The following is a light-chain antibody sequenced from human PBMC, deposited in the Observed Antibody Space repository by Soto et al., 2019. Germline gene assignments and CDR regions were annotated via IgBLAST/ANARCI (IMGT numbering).Light chain of an antibody. Sequence: EIVMTQSPATLSVSPGERAALSCRASQSVSTNLAWYQQKPGQAPRLLIYSSSTRATNIPARFSGSGSGTEFTLTISRLEPEDFAVYYCQQYGSSPWTFGQGTKVDIK. CDR2: SSS. CDR3: QQYGSSPWT. CDR1: QSVSTN. V-gene: IGKV3-15*01. J-gene: IGKJ1*01.